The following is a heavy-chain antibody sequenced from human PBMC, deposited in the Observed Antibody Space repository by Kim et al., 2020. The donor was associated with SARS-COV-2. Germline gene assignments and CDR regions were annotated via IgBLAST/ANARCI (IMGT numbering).Heavy chain of an antibody. CDR2: ISSSSSYI. D-gene: IGHD3-22*01. Sequence: GGSLRLSCAASGFTFSSCAIHWVRQAPGKGLEWVSSISSSSSYIYYADSVKGRFTISRDNAKNSLYLQMNSLRAEDTAVYYCARGLGGYYDSSGYYPFDYWGQGTLVTVSS. CDR1: GFTFSSCA. J-gene: IGHJ4*02. V-gene: IGHV3-21*01. CDR3: ARGLGGYYDSSGYYPFDY.